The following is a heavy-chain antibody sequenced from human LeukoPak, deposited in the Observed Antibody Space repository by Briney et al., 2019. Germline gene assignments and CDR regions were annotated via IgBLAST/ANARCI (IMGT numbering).Heavy chain of an antibody. D-gene: IGHD3-10*01. Sequence: GGSLSLSCAASGFTFKKYDVTWVRQAPGKGLEWVSGIRASGGANYYADCVKGPFNISRDNSENTLYLLMNSLRGEDTAIYYCALLEGKVLWRIDYWGQGTLVTVSS. CDR2: IRASGGAN. V-gene: IGHV3-23*01. J-gene: IGHJ4*02. CDR1: GFTFKKYD. CDR3: ALLEGKVLWRIDY.